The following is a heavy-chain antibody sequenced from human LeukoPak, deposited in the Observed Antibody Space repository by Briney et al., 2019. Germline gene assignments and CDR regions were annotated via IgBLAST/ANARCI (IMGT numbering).Heavy chain of an antibody. Sequence: GGSLRLSCAASGFTFSDYYMSWIRQAPGKGLEWVSYISCSGSTIYYADSVKGRFTISRDNAKNSLYLQMNSLRAEDTAVYYCARDSEIKWFYLWGQGTLVTVSS. V-gene: IGHV3-11*01. CDR3: ARDSEIKWFYL. D-gene: IGHD6-19*01. J-gene: IGHJ5*01. CDR2: ISCSGSTI. CDR1: GFTFSDYY.